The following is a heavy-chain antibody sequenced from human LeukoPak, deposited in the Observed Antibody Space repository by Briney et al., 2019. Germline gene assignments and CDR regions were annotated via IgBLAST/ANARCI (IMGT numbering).Heavy chain of an antibody. CDR2: IYYSGST. CDR1: GGSVNSGSYY. Sequence: SETLSLTCTVSGGSVNSGSYYWSWIRQPPGKGLEWIGSIYYSGSTNYNPSLKSRVNISLDTSKNQFSLKVSSVTAADTAVYYCARVHSFNWFDPWGQGTLVIVSS. J-gene: IGHJ5*02. CDR3: ARVHSFNWFDP. V-gene: IGHV4-61*01. D-gene: IGHD2-15*01.